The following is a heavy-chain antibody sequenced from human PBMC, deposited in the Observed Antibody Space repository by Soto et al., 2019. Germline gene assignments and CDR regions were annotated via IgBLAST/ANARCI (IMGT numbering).Heavy chain of an antibody. V-gene: IGHV3-21*01. J-gene: IGHJ6*02. CDR1: GFTFSSYS. CDR3: ARDQDDSSGYLYYYYYGMDV. D-gene: IGHD3-22*01. Sequence: GGSLRFSCAASGFTFSSYSMNWVRQAPGKGLEWVSSISSSSYIYYADSVKGRFTISRDNAKNSLYLQMNRLRAEDTAVYYCARDQDDSSGYLYYYYYGMDVWGQGTTVTVSS. CDR2: ISSSSYI.